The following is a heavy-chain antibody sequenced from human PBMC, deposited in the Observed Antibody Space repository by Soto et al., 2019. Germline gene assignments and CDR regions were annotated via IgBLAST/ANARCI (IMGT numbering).Heavy chain of an antibody. CDR3: ARAEVDMPTP. Sequence: EMYLVDSGGGLVQPGGSLRLSCAASGFSVTANYMIWVRQAPGKGLEFVSVIWTNGGTLYADSVKGRFILSRDNSMNTEYLQMNSLRVEDTAVYYCARAEVDMPTPWGQGTMVTVSS. CDR2: IWTNGGT. D-gene: IGHD2-15*01. J-gene: IGHJ5*02. V-gene: IGHV3-66*01. CDR1: GFSVTANY.